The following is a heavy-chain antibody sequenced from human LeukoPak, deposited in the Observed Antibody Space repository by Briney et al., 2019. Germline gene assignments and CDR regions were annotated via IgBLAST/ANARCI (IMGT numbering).Heavy chain of an antibody. CDR1: GGSISSYY. J-gene: IGHJ2*01. Sequence: SETLSLTCTVSGGSISSYYWSWIRQPAGKGLEWIGRIYTSGSTNYNPSLKSRVTMSVDTSKNQFSLKLSSVTAADTAVYYCARRGYGDSKAYWYFDLWGRGTLVTVSS. CDR3: ARRGYGDSKAYWYFDL. V-gene: IGHV4-4*07. D-gene: IGHD4-17*01. CDR2: IYTSGST.